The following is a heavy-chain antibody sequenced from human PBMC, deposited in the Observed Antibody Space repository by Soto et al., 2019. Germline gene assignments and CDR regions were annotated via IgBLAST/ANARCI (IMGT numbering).Heavy chain of an antibody. J-gene: IGHJ4*02. V-gene: IGHV1-8*01. CDR2: MNPNSGNT. Sequence: QVQLVQSGAEVKKPGASVKVSCKASGYTFIGYDINWVRQATGQGLEWMGWMNPNSGNTVYTQNLQGRVTMTRNTSISTAYMELNSLRSDDTAVYYCARGPNEILSDWGQGTLGTVSS. CDR1: GYTFIGYD. CDR3: ARGPNEILSD. D-gene: IGHD3-9*01.